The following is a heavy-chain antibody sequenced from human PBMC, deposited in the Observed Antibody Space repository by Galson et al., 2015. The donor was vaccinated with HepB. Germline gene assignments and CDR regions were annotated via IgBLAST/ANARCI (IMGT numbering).Heavy chain of an antibody. CDR2: ISPYSHDT. J-gene: IGHJ5*02. CDR1: GYTFSSYS. Sequence: SGAEVKRPGASVKVSCKASGYTFSSYSITWVRQAPGQGLEWMGWISPYSHDTNYAQKLQGRVTMTTDTSTSTAYMELRSLRSDDTAVYYCARGALIVVVDATPNNWFDPWGQGTLVTVSS. CDR3: ARGALIVVVDATPNNWFDP. D-gene: IGHD2-15*01. V-gene: IGHV1-18*01.